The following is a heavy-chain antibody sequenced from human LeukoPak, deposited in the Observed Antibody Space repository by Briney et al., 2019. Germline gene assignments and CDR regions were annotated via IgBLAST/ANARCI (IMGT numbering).Heavy chain of an antibody. Sequence: SETLSLTCTVSGGSISSYYWSWIRQPPGKGPEWIGYIDYSGSTKYNPSLKSRVTISVDTSKNQFSLKLSSVTAADTAVYYCARDGYSGNDGLWGQGTLVTVSS. CDR3: ARDGYSGNDGL. CDR1: GGSISSYY. D-gene: IGHD5-12*01. V-gene: IGHV4-59*01. CDR2: IDYSGST. J-gene: IGHJ4*02.